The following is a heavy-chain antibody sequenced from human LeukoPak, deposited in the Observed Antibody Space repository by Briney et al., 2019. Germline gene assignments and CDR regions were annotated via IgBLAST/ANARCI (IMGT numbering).Heavy chain of an antibody. J-gene: IGHJ5*02. CDR1: WYFISLRYY. Sequence: SDPLSHTCGVCWYFISLRYYWDWLRPPQGEGLEWIRHTYHNESTYHNPYLTSHLIISDDTYKNQFSLKLCSVTAAERVVYYCAREEGVVSVRGWFDPWGQGTLVTVSS. CDR3: AREEGVVSVRGWFDP. D-gene: IGHD3-16*01. V-gene: IGHV4-38-2*02. CDR2: TYHNEST.